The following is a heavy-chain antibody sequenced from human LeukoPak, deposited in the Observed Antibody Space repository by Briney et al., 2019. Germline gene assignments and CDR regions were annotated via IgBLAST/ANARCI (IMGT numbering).Heavy chain of an antibody. V-gene: IGHV7-4-1*02. CDR3: ARYRFLYCSSTSCQNDIDY. D-gene: IGHD2-2*01. Sequence: ASVKVSCKASGYTFTSYAMNWVRQAPGQGLEWMGWINTNTGNPTYAQGFTGRFVFSLDTSVSTAYLQISSLKAEDTAVYYCARYRFLYCSSTSCQNDIDYWGQGTLVTVSS. CDR1: GYTFTSYA. J-gene: IGHJ4*02. CDR2: INTNTGNP.